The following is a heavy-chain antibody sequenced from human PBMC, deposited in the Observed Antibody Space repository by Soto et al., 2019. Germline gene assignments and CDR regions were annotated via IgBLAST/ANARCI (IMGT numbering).Heavy chain of an antibody. CDR3: ARDPHYYDSLYGMDV. Sequence: GGSLRLPCAASGFTLSSYEMNWVRQAPGKGLEWVSYISSSGSTIYYADSVKGGFTISRDNAKNSLSLQMNSLRAEDTAVYYCARDPHYYDSLYGMDVWGQGTTVTVSS. D-gene: IGHD3-22*01. CDR2: ISSSGSTI. CDR1: GFTLSSYE. J-gene: IGHJ6*02. V-gene: IGHV3-48*03.